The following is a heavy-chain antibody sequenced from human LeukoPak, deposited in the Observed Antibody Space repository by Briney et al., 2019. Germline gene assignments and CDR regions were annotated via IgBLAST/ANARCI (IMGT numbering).Heavy chain of an antibody. D-gene: IGHD1-26*01. CDR1: GFTLSSYA. J-gene: IGHJ6*03. CDR2: ISVSGNT. CDR3: AKDSKIVGATFRSYHYMDV. V-gene: IGHV3-23*01. Sequence: PGGSLRLSCAASGFTLSSYAMSWVRQGPGKGLEWVSAISVSGNTYHADSVKGRFTISRDSYKNTLYLQMNSLRAEDTAVYYCAKDSKIVGATFRSYHYMDVWGKGTAVTVSS.